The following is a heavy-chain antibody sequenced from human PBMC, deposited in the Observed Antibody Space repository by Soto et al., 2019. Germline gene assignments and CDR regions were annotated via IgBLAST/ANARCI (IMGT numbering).Heavy chain of an antibody. D-gene: IGHD2-15*01. J-gene: IGHJ4*02. CDR2: ISRSGDRT. Sequence: EVLLVESGEGLVQPGGSLRRSCAASGFTFSSYNIHWIRQAPGKGLEFVSAISRSGDRTYYADSVKGRFTITRDNSKNTVWLQMGSLRAEDMAVYYCARARCSSGQCYYFDYWGRGALVSVSS. V-gene: IGHV3-64*02. CDR3: ARARCSSGQCYYFDY. CDR1: GFTFSSYN.